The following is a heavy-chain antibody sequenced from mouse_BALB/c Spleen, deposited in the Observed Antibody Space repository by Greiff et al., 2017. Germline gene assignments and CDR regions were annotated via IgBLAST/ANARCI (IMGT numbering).Heavy chain of an antibody. V-gene: IGHV1-12*01. CDR1: GYTFTSYN. Sequence: LQQSGAELVRSGASVKMSCKASGYTFTSYNMHWVQQTPGQGLEWIGYIYPGNGGTNYNQKFKGKATLTADTSSSTAYMQISSLTSEDSAVYFCARSIDYYGSSLYYYAMDYWGQGTSVTVSS. CDR3: ARSIDYYGSSLYYYAMDY. D-gene: IGHD1-1*01. CDR2: IYPGNGGT. J-gene: IGHJ4*01.